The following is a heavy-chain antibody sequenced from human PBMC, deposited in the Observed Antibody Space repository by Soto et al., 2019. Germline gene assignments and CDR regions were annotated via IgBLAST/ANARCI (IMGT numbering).Heavy chain of an antibody. V-gene: IGHV3-7*01. J-gene: IGHJ5*02. D-gene: IGHD3-10*01. CDR3: ARELGSGENSS. CDR1: GFTYASYW. Sequence: EVQLVESGGGLVQPGGSLRLSGVASGFTYASYWMNWGRQAPGKGLEGVANIKQDGSEEDYVDSVKDRFTISRDNAKNSLYLYMNSLRAEDTAVYYCARELGSGENSSWGRGTLVSVSP. CDR2: IKQDGSEE.